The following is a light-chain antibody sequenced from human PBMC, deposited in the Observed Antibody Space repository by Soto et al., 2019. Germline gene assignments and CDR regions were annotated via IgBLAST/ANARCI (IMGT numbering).Light chain of an antibody. CDR3: SSYAGSYTYV. J-gene: IGLJ1*01. CDR2: QVT. Sequence: QSVLTQPASVSGSPGQSITISCTGTSSDIGSYNYVSWYQQHPGKAPTLIMFQVTNRPSGISNRFSGSKSGNTASLTISGLQPADEADYYCSSYAGSYTYVFGTGTKLTVL. CDR1: SSDIGSYNY. V-gene: IGLV2-14*01.